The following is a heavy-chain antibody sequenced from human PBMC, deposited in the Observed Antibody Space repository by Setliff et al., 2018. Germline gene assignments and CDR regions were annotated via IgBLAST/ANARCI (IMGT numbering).Heavy chain of an antibody. V-gene: IGHV1-69*05. Sequence: SVKVSCKASGYTFTGYYMHWVRQAPGQGLEWMGGTIPIFGTANYAHKFQGRVTIITDESTSTAYMELSSLRSEDTAVYYCAREGVDSRSSTDYRYYMDVWGKGTTVTVSS. D-gene: IGHD3-22*01. CDR2: TIPIFGTA. CDR3: AREGVDSRSSTDYRYYMDV. CDR1: GYTFTGYY. J-gene: IGHJ6*03.